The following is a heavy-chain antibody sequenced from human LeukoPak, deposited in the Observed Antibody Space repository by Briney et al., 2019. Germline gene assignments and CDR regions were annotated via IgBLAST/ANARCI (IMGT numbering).Heavy chain of an antibody. CDR3: ARPSGSYGRYYFDY. CDR1: GYTFTGYY. Sequence: GASVKVSCKPSGYTFTGYYMHWVRQAPGQGLEWMGRIIPILGIANYAQKFQGRVTITADKSTSTAYMELSSLRSEDTAVYYCARPSGSYGRYYFDYWGQGTLVTVSS. J-gene: IGHJ4*02. V-gene: IGHV1-69*10. CDR2: IIPILGIA. D-gene: IGHD1-26*01.